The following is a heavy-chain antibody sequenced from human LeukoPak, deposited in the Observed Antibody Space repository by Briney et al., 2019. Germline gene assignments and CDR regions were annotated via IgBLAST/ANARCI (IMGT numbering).Heavy chain of an antibody. V-gene: IGHV3-23*01. CDR2: ISDTGGSP. CDR1: GFTFSRYA. CDR3: AKGRSFIAVVPWDFDY. Sequence: PGGSLRLSCAASGFTFSRYAMSWVRQAPGKGLEWVSGISDTGGSPYYADSVKGRFTISRDNSKNTLYLQMNSLRAEDTAVYYCAKGRSFIAVVPWDFDYWGQGTLVTVSS. D-gene: IGHD6-19*01. J-gene: IGHJ4*02.